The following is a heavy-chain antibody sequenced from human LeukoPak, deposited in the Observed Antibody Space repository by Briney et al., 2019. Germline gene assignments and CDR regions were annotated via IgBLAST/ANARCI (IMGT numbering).Heavy chain of an antibody. D-gene: IGHD6-19*01. J-gene: IGHJ4*02. CDR3: AKGRPWTRYSSGWYWDY. Sequence: GGSLRLSCAASGFTFSTFGMSWVRQAPGKRLEWVSAISGSGGSTYYADSVKGRFTISRDNSKNTLYLQMNSLRAEDTAVYYCAKGRPWTRYSSGWYWDYWGQGTLVTVSS. CDR2: ISGSGGST. CDR1: GFTFSTFG. V-gene: IGHV3-23*01.